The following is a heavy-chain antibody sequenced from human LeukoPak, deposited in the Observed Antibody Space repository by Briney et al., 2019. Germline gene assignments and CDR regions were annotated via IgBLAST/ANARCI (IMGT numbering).Heavy chain of an antibody. CDR3: ARGHFSFMITFGGVIEYLDY. J-gene: IGHJ4*02. D-gene: IGHD3-16*02. Sequence: GASVKVSCKASGYTFTSYDINWVRQATGQGLEWMGWMNPNSGNTGYAQKFQGRVTMTRNTSISTAYMELSSLRSEDTAVYYCARGHFSFMITFGGVIEYLDYWGQGTLVTVSS. V-gene: IGHV1-8*01. CDR2: MNPNSGNT. CDR1: GYTFTSYD.